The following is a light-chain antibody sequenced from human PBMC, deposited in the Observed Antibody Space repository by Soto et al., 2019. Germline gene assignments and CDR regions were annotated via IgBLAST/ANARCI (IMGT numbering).Light chain of an antibody. Sequence: QSALTQSASVSGSPGQSITISCTGTSSDVGPYNLVSWYQQHPGKATKLIIYEVTERPSGVSNRFSGSKSGNTASLTISGLQADDEAVYYCCSYAGPNTFVFGLGTKLTVL. J-gene: IGLJ1*01. CDR1: SSDVGPYNL. CDR2: EVT. V-gene: IGLV2-23*02. CDR3: CSYAGPNTFV.